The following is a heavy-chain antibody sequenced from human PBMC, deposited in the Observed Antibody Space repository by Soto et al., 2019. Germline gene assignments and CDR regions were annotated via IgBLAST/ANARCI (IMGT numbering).Heavy chain of an antibody. D-gene: IGHD3-9*01. Sequence: QVQLVQSGAEVKRPGASVKVSCKASGYTFTSYGISWVRQAPGQGLGWMGWISAYNGNTNYAQKLQGRVTMTTDTSTSTTYMELRSLRSDDTAVYYCARRYYDILTGYYPLDYWGQGTLVTVSS. V-gene: IGHV1-18*01. CDR1: GYTFTSYG. CDR2: ISAYNGNT. J-gene: IGHJ4*02. CDR3: ARRYYDILTGYYPLDY.